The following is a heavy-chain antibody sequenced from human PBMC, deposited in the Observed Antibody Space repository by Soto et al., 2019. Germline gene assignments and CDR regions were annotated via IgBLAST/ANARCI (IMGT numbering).Heavy chain of an antibody. CDR3: ATEVWVYYDFWSGYSDY. Sequence: SGGSLRLSCAASGFTFSSYWMSWVRQAPGKGLEWVANIKEDGSDMYYVDSVKGRFTISRDNAKNSLYLQMNSLRAEDTAVYYCATEVWVYYDFWSGYSDYWGQGTLVTVSS. CDR2: IKEDGSDM. V-gene: IGHV3-7*01. CDR1: GFTFSSYW. J-gene: IGHJ4*02. D-gene: IGHD3-3*01.